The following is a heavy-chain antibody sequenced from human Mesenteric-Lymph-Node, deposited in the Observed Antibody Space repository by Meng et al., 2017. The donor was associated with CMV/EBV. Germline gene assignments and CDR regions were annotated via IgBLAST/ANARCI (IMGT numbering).Heavy chain of an antibody. Sequence: SETLSLTCGVYGGSFSGYYWSWIRQPPGKGLEWIGEINHSGSTNYNPSLKSRVTISVDTSKNQFSLKLSSVTAADTAVYYCATRRLVVPAGRGFDPWGQGTLVTVSS. CDR1: GGSFSGYY. CDR3: ATRRLVVPAGRGFDP. CDR2: INHSGST. D-gene: IGHD2-2*01. J-gene: IGHJ5*02. V-gene: IGHV4-34*01.